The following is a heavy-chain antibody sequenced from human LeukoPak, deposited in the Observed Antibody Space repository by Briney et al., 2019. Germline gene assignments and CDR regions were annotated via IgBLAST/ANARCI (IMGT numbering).Heavy chain of an antibody. CDR1: GGTFSSYV. CDR2: INPNSGGT. CDR3: ASVYSTGWYFDY. Sequence: ASVKVSCKASGGTFSSYVINWVRQAPGQGLEWMGWINPNSGGTNYAQKFQGRVTMTRDTSISTAYMELSSLTSDDTAVYYCASVYSTGWYFDYWGQGTLVTVSS. V-gene: IGHV1-2*02. D-gene: IGHD6-19*01. J-gene: IGHJ4*02.